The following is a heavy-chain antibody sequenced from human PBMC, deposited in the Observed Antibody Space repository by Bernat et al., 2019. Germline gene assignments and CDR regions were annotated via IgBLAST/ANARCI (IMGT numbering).Heavy chain of an antibody. V-gene: IGHV3-30*18. Sequence: ASVFTFISYAMHWVRHAPGKWLELVALISYDVSNKYYSDSAKGRFTISRDNSENTLYLKMNSLRGDDTAVYYCAKLGYDSSGSPLLFDFWGQGTLV. D-gene: IGHD3-22*01. CDR1: VFTFISYA. CDR2: ISYDVSNK. J-gene: IGHJ4*02. CDR3: AKLGYDSSGSPLLFDF.